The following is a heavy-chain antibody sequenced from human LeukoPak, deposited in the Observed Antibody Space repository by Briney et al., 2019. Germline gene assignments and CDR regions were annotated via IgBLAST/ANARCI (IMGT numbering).Heavy chain of an antibody. CDR3: ARLGSTLYI. CDR2: IYYSGST. Sequence: SETLSLTCTVSGGSISSGGYSWSWLRQHPGKGLEWIGYIYYSGSTHYNPSLKSPVTISVDTSKNHFSLKLSSVTAADTAVYYCARLGSTLYIWGQGTMVTVSS. J-gene: IGHJ3*02. V-gene: IGHV4-31*01. CDR1: GGSISSGGYS. D-gene: IGHD2-2*01.